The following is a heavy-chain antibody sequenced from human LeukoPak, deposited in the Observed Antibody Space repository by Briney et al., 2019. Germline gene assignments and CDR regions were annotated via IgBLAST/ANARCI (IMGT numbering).Heavy chain of an antibody. J-gene: IGHJ4*02. CDR2: IDPTDSST. V-gene: IGHV5-10-1*01. D-gene: IGHD2-2*02. CDR3: ARHYTDGEDY. Sequence: PGKPLKISCGASGYTFTSSWISWGGQMPGKALEWMGRIDPTDSSTTYSPSFQGHVTISADKSISTAYLQWSSLKASDTAMYYCARHYTDGEDYWGQGTLVTVSS. CDR1: GYTFTSSW.